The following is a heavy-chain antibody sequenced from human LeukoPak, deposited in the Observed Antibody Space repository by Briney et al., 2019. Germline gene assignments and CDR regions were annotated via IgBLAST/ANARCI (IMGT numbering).Heavy chain of an antibody. J-gene: IGHJ4*02. D-gene: IGHD1-20*01. CDR2: IWYDGSNK. CDR1: GFTFRSYG. V-gene: IGHV3-33*01. CDR3: ARDRNWYFDS. Sequence: SGRSLRLSCAASGFTFRSYGMHCVRQTPGKGLEWVAGIWYDGSNKYNVDSVTGRFTISRDNSNNTLFLQLDSLRAEDTAVYYCARDRNWYFDSWGQGTLVTVSS.